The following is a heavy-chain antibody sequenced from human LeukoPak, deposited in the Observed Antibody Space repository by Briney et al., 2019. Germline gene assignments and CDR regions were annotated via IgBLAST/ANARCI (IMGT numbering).Heavy chain of an antibody. CDR3: ARGRLAVVVPAAMYS. CDR1: GFTFSSYA. D-gene: IGHD2-2*01. CDR2: ISYDGSNK. V-gene: IGHV3-30*04. Sequence: PGGSLRLSCAASGFTFSSYAMHWVRQAPGKGLEWVAVISYDGSNKYYADSVKGRFTISRDNSKNTLYLQMNSLRAGDTAVYYCARGRLAVVVPAAMYSWGQGTLVTVSS. J-gene: IGHJ5*02.